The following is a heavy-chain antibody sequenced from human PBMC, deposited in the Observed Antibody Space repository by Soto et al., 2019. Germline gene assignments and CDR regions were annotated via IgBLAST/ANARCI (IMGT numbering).Heavy chain of an antibody. CDR3: TTDPKWIQLWLPREDFDY. CDR1: GFTFSNAW. Sequence: GGSLRLSCAASGFTFSNAWMSWVRQAPGKGLEWVGRIKSKTDGGTTDYAAPVKGRFTISRDDSKNTLYLQMNSLKTEDTAVYYCTTDPKWIQLWLPREDFDYWGQGTLVTVSS. J-gene: IGHJ4*02. CDR2: IKSKTDGGTT. D-gene: IGHD5-18*01. V-gene: IGHV3-15*01.